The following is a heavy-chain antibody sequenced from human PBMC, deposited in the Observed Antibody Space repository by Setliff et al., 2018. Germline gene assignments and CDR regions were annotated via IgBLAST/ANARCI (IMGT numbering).Heavy chain of an antibody. CDR2: MNPNSGNT. V-gene: IGHV1-8*03. D-gene: IGHD1-26*01. CDR1: GGTFSSYA. Sequence: GASVKVSCKASGGTFSSYAISWVRQAPGQGLEWMGWMNPNSGNTGYAQKFQGRVTITRNTSISTAYMELSSLGSEDTAVYYCARVKVIVGATPRTYYMDVWGKGTTVTVSS. CDR3: ARVKVIVGATPRTYYMDV. J-gene: IGHJ6*03.